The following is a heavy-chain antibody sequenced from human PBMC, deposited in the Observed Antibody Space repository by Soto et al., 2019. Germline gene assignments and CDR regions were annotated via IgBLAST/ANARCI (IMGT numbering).Heavy chain of an antibody. CDR2: IYYSGST. Sequence: QLQLQESGPGLVKPSETLSLTCTVSGGSISSSSYYWGWIRQPPGKGLEWIGSIYYSGSTYYNPSLKSRVTISVDTSKNQFSLKLSSVTAADTAVYYCARYFGYGSGSYPRDYWGQGTLVTVSS. D-gene: IGHD3-10*01. CDR3: ARYFGYGSGSYPRDY. CDR1: GGSISSSSYY. J-gene: IGHJ4*02. V-gene: IGHV4-39*01.